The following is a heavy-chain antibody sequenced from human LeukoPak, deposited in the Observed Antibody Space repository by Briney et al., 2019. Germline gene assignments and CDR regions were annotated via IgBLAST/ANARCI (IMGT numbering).Heavy chain of an antibody. D-gene: IGHD6-19*01. J-gene: IGHJ6*02. CDR3: ARVEAWLVKNYYYGMDV. CDR1: GYTFTSYG. CDR2: ISAYNGNT. V-gene: IGHV1-18*01. Sequence: ASVKVSCKASGYTFTSYGISWVRQAPGQGLEWMGWISAYNGNTNYAQKLQGRVTRTTDTSTSTAYMELRSLRSDDTAVYYCARVEAWLVKNYYYGMDVWGQGTTVTVSS.